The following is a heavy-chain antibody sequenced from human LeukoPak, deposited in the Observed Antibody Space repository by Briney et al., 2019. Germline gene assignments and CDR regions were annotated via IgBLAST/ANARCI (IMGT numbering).Heavy chain of an antibody. V-gene: IGHV1-18*01. CDR3: ARADRFYCSSTSCYGYGSGSYYGNFDY. D-gene: IGHD2-2*01. Sequence: ASVKVSCKASGYTFTSYGISWVRQAPGQGLEWMGWISAYNGNTNYAQKLQGRVTMTTDTSTSTAYMELRSLRSDDTAVYYCARADRFYCSSTSCYGYGSGSYYGNFDYWGQGTLVTVSS. CDR1: GYTFTSYG. J-gene: IGHJ4*02. CDR2: ISAYNGNT.